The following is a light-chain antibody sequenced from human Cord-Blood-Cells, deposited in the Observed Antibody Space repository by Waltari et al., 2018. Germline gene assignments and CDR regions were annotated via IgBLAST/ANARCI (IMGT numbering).Light chain of an antibody. CDR2: DAS. Sequence: EIVLTQSPATLSLSPGERATLSCRASQSVSSYLAWDQQKPGQAPRILIYDASNRATGIPARFRGSGSGTDFTLTISSLEPEDFAVYYGEQSSNWPATSGGGTKVEIK. CDR1: QSVSSY. CDR3: EQSSNWPAT. V-gene: IGKV3-11*01. J-gene: IGKJ4*01.